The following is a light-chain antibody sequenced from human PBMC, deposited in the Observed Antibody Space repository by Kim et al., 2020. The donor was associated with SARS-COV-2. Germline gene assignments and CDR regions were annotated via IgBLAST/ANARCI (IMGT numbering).Light chain of an antibody. V-gene: IGLV3-1*01. CDR3: QAWDSSTKGV. J-gene: IGLJ3*02. CDR1: KMGDKY. Sequence: VSPGQTATITCSGDKMGDKYVCWYQQKPGQSPVLVIYQDTKRPSGIPERFSGSNSGNTATLTISGTQAMDEADYYCQAWDSSTKGVFGGGTQLTVL. CDR2: QDT.